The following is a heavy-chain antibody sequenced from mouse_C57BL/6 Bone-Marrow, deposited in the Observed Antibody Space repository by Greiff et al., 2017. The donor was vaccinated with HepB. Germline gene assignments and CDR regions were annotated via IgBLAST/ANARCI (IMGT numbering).Heavy chain of an antibody. D-gene: IGHD2-2*01. CDR3: ARYNDGYDDGGDYFDY. CDR1: GFTFTDYY. CDR2: IRNKANGYTT. J-gene: IGHJ2*01. Sequence: DVHLVESGGGLVQPGGSLSLSCAASGFTFTDYYMSWVRQPPGKALEWLGFIRNKANGYTTEYSASVKGRFTISRDNSQSILYLQMNALRAEDSATYYCARYNDGYDDGGDYFDYWGQGTTLTVSS. V-gene: IGHV7-3*01.